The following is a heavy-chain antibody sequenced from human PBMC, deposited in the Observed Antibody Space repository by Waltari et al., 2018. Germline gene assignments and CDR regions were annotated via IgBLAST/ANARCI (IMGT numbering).Heavy chain of an antibody. Sequence: VQLVQSGAELKKPGASVKVSCKASGYTFTSYAMHWVRQAPGQRLEWMGRVDPEDGETIYAEKFQGRVTITADTSTDTAYMELSSLRSEDTAVYYCATASSSWYHRFDYWGQGTLVTVSS. D-gene: IGHD6-13*01. CDR1: GYTFTSYA. CDR3: ATASSSWYHRFDY. CDR2: VDPEDGET. J-gene: IGHJ4*02. V-gene: IGHV1-69-2*01.